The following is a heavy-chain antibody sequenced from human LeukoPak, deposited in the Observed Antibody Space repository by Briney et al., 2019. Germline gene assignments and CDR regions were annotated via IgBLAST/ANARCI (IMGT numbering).Heavy chain of an antibody. CDR2: IDVTTGIS. V-gene: IGHV3-23*01. D-gene: IGHD3-22*01. CDR1: GFTSSTYS. Sequence: GGSLRLSCAASGFTSSTYSMSWVRQAPGKGLEWVSTIDVTTGISYYADSVKGRFTISRNNSKNTLYLEMNSLRAEDTAVYYCVRDRPSGYYYDSSNYYFDYWGQGTLVTVSS. J-gene: IGHJ4*02. CDR3: VRDRPSGYYYDSSNYYFDY.